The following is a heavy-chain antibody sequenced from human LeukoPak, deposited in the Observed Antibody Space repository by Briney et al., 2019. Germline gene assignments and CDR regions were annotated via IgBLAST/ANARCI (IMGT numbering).Heavy chain of an antibody. D-gene: IGHD2-21*01. CDR2: ISGSGGRA. Sequence: PGGSLRLSCAASGFNFRGYAMSWVRQAPGKGLEWVSAISGSGGRAHYADSVRGRFTISRDNPQNTLQLQMNSLRAEDTAVYYCAKEVVMGETNYYYYGMDVWGQGTTVTVSS. V-gene: IGHV3-23*01. J-gene: IGHJ6*02. CDR1: GFNFRGYA. CDR3: AKEVVMGETNYYYYGMDV.